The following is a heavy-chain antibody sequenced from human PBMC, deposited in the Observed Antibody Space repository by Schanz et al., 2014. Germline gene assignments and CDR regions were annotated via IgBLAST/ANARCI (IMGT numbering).Heavy chain of an antibody. Sequence: QVQLQESGPGLVKPSQTLSLTCAVSGGSISSGGYSWSWIRQPPGKGLEWIGYIFFRGSTYYNPSLKSRVTISIDTSKNQFSLRLTSVTPADTAVYYCARARFTGYYMDVWGQGTAVTVSS. CDR1: GGSISSGGYS. D-gene: IGHD3-9*01. CDR2: IFFRGST. V-gene: IGHV4-30-4*07. J-gene: IGHJ6*02. CDR3: ARARFTGYYMDV.